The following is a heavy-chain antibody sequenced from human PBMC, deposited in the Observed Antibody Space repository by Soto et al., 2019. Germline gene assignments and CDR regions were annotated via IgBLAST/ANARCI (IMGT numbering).Heavy chain of an antibody. Sequence: GGSLRLSCAASGFSFSNAWMSCLRQTPGKGLEWVGRIKSKSDVATTDYAAPVKGRFTISRYDSENTLYLQMNSLKTEDTAVYYCTTDRFSSPVDNWGQGTLVTVSS. J-gene: IGHJ4*02. CDR3: TTDRFSSPVDN. CDR2: IKSKSDVATT. CDR1: GFSFSNAW. D-gene: IGHD2-2*01. V-gene: IGHV3-15*01.